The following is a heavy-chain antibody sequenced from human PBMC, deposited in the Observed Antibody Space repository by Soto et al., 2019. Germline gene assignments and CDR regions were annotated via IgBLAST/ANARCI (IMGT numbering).Heavy chain of an antibody. CDR3: ARMNIRYCSSTSCPLTNHIDY. CDR2: INHSGST. Sequence: PSETHSLTCAVYGGTFSGHYWSWIRQPPGKGLEWIGEINHSGSTNYNPSLKSRVTISVDTSKNQFSLKLSSVTAADTAVYYCARMNIRYCSSTSCPLTNHIDYWGQGTLVTVSS. D-gene: IGHD2-2*01. V-gene: IGHV4-34*01. J-gene: IGHJ4*02. CDR1: GGTFSGHY.